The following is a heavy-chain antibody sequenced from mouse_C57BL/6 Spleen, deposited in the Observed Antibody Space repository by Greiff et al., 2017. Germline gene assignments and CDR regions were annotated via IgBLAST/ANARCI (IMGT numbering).Heavy chain of an antibody. V-gene: IGHV5-17*01. J-gene: IGHJ4*01. Sequence: EVKLVESGGGLVKPGGSLKLSCAASGFTFSDYGMHWVRQAPEKGLEWVAYISSGSSTIYYADTVKGRFTISRDNAKNTLFLQMTRLRSEDAAKYYCAREYAMDYWGQGTSVTVSS. CDR3: AREYAMDY. CDR2: ISSGSSTI. CDR1: GFTFSDYG.